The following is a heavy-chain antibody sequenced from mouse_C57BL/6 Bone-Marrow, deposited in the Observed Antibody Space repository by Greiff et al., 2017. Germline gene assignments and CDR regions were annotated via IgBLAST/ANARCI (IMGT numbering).Heavy chain of an antibody. CDR1: GFNIKDDY. CDR2: IDPENGDT. Sequence: VQLKQSGAELVRPGASVKLSCTASGFNIKDDYMHWVKQRPEQGLEWIGWIDPENGDTEYASKFQGKATITADTSSNTAYLQLSSLTSEDTAVYYCTTSPRDYWGQGTSVTVSS. V-gene: IGHV14-4*01. J-gene: IGHJ4*01. CDR3: TTSPRDY.